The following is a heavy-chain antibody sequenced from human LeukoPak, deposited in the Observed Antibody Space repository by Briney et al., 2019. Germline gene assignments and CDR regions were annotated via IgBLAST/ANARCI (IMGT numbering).Heavy chain of an antibody. D-gene: IGHD4-23*01. CDR3: AKEGHDYGAYSSYYYYSYMDV. CDR1: GFTFSSFA. V-gene: IGHV3-23*01. J-gene: IGHJ6*03. CDR2: ISGSGGST. Sequence: GGSLRLTCAASGFTFSSFAMSWVRQAPGKGLEWVSSISGSGGSTYYADSVKGRFSTSRDNSKNTLYLQINSLRAEDTAVFYCAKEGHDYGAYSSYYYYSYMDVWGKGTPVTVS.